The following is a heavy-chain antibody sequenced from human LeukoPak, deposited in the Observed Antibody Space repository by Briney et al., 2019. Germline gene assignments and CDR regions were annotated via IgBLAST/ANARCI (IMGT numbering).Heavy chain of an antibody. D-gene: IGHD4-17*01. CDR1: GWSLSRGGYY. CDR2: IYHSGSA. Sequence: SETLSLTCSVFGWSLSRGGYYSNWIRQQPGQGLEWLGYIYHSGSARYNPSFKSRLNMSVDMSRNQFSLNLSSVTAADTAGYYCARGGDYGDYFVYWGQGTLVSVSS. J-gene: IGHJ4*02. V-gene: IGHV4-31*03. CDR3: ARGGDYGDYFVY.